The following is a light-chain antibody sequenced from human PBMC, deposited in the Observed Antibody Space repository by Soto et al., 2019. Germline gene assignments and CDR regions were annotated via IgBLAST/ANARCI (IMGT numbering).Light chain of an antibody. CDR1: SSDVGGYDY. CDR3: ISYIAYNTLDV. V-gene: IGLV2-14*01. J-gene: IGLJ1*01. Sequence: QSALTQPASVSGSPGQSITISCTGTSSDVGGYDYVSWYQQHPGKAPKLIIYEVSNRPSGVSNRFSGSKSGNTASLTISGLQPEDEADYYCISYIAYNTLDVFGTGTKLTVL. CDR2: EVS.